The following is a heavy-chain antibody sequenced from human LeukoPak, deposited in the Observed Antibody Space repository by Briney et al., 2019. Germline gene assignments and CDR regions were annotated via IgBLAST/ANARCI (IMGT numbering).Heavy chain of an antibody. J-gene: IGHJ4*02. CDR1: GFTFSNYA. Sequence: PGGSLRLSCAASGFTFSNYAMNWVRQAPGKGLEWVAGIGGGDDIHYADSVKGRFTGSRDDSKHTLYLQMSSLRIEDTAVYYCAKDATPFNSIWDYFDPWGQGTLVTVSA. D-gene: IGHD7-27*01. CDR3: AKDATPFNSIWDYFDP. CDR2: IGGGDDI. V-gene: IGHV3-23*01.